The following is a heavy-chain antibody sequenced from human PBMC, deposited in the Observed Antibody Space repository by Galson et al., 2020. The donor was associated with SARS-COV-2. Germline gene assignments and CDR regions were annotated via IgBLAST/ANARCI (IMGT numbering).Heavy chain of an antibody. D-gene: IGHD2-15*01. V-gene: IGHV5-51*01. J-gene: IGHJ4*02. CDR1: GYSFTDYW. Sequence: ESLKISCKGSGYSFTDYWIGWVRQMPGKGLEWMGIIYPGDSDTTYNPSFQGQVTISVDRSISTAYLQWTNLKASDTAMYYCARRVGYCSSSTCNWQEYYFHYWGQGTLVTVSS. CDR3: ARRVGYCSSSTCNWQEYYFHY. CDR2: IYPGDSDT.